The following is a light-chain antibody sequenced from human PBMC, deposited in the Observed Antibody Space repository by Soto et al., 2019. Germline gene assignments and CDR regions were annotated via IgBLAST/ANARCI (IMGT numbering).Light chain of an antibody. Sequence: QSALTQPASVSGSPGQSITISCTGTSSDVGGYNYVSWYQQHPGKAPKLMIYEVSNRPSGVSNRFSASKSGNTASLTISGLRAEDEAEYYCTSYTSSSSYVVFGGGTQLTGL. CDR3: TSYTSSSSYVV. V-gene: IGLV2-14*01. CDR1: SSDVGGYNY. CDR2: EVS. J-gene: IGLJ2*01.